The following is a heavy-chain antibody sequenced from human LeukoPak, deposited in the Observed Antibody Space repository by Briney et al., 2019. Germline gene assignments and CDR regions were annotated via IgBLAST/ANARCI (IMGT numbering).Heavy chain of an antibody. Sequence: SETLSLTCAVSGGSFSGYYWTWIRQPPGKGLEWIGEINRSGSANYSPSLSSRVTISLHMSENQFSLKLTSVTAADTAVYYCARGQGTVTTHWGQGTLVTVSS. J-gene: IGHJ4*02. CDR2: INRSGSA. CDR3: ARGQGTVTTH. CDR1: GGSFSGYY. D-gene: IGHD4-17*01. V-gene: IGHV4-34*01.